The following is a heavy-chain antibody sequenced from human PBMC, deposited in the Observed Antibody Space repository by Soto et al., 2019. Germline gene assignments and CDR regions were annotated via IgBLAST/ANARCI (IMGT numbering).Heavy chain of an antibody. CDR2: IIPIFGTA. CDR1: GGTFRNYA. CDR3: ARPSETMVRGKSWGYYAMDV. D-gene: IGHD3-10*01. J-gene: IGHJ6*02. Sequence: QVQLVQSGAEVKKPGSSVKVSCKASGGTFRNYAISWVRQAPGQGLEWMGGIIPIFGTANYAQTFQGRATIAADESSSTANMELSILRSEETAVFYCARPSETMVRGKSWGYYAMDVWGQGTTVTVSS. V-gene: IGHV1-69*12.